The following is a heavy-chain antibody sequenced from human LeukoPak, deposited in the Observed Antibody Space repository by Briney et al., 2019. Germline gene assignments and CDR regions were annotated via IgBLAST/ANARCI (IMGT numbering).Heavy chain of an antibody. CDR3: AREGVDNTSPPYDY. CDR1: GGTFSSYA. Sequence: GASVKVSCKASGGTFSSYAISWVRQAPGQGLEWMGWISTYNGNTNYAQKLQGRVTMTTDASTSTAYMELSSLRSEDTAVYYCAREGVDNTSPPYDYWGQGTLVTVSS. J-gene: IGHJ4*02. V-gene: IGHV1-18*01. D-gene: IGHD1-14*01. CDR2: ISTYNGNT.